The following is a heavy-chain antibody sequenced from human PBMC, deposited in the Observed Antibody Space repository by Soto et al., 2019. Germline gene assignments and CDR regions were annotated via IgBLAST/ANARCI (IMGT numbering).Heavy chain of an antibody. J-gene: IGHJ6*03. CDR1: GFTFSSYS. D-gene: IGHD1-1*01. Sequence: EVQLVESGGGLVKPGGSLRLSCAASGFTFSSYSMNWVRQAPGKGLEWVSSISSSSSYIYYADSVKGRFTISRDNAKKSLYVQMNSLRAEDPAVYYCARGVGQLIYYYYYMDVWGKGTTVTVSS. CDR2: ISSSSSYI. CDR3: ARGVGQLIYYYYYMDV. V-gene: IGHV3-21*01.